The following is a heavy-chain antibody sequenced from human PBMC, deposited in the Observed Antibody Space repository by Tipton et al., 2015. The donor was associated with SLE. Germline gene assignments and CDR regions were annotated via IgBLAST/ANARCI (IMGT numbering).Heavy chain of an antibody. CDR2: ISSGGSGGST. J-gene: IGHJ4*02. CDR3: ASGITATSDY. V-gene: IGHV3-53*01. D-gene: IGHD1-14*01. CDR1: GFTFSDYY. Sequence: GSLRLSCAASGFTFSDYYMSWIRQAPGKGLEWVSVISSGGSGGSTYYADSVKGRFTISRDSSRNTFSLQMNSLRAEDTAMYYCASGITATSDYWGQGTLVTVSS.